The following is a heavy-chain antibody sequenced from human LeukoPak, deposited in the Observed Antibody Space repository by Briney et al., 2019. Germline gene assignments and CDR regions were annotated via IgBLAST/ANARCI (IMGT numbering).Heavy chain of an antibody. Sequence: AGGSLRLSCVASGITFSNYGMHWVRQAPGKGLEWVAGIWYDGSNKNYVDSVKGRFTISRDNAKNTLYLQMNSLRAEDTAVYYCARDRGEYYFDYWGQGTLVTVSS. CDR2: IWYDGSNK. CDR3: ARDRGEYYFDY. J-gene: IGHJ4*02. CDR1: GITFSNYG. V-gene: IGHV3-33*01. D-gene: IGHD3-10*01.